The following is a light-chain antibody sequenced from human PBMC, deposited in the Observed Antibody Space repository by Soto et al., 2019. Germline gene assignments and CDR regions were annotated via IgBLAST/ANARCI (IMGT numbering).Light chain of an antibody. CDR1: QAIRSN. V-gene: IGKV3-15*01. Sequence: EIVMTQSPATLSVSPGERATLSCRASQAIRSNLAWYQQKPGQAPRLLIYDASSRATGVPARFSGSGSGTDFTLSTSSLQSEDSAVYFCQQYNSWHPLTFGGGTKVDIK. CDR2: DAS. J-gene: IGKJ4*01. CDR3: QQYNSWHPLT.